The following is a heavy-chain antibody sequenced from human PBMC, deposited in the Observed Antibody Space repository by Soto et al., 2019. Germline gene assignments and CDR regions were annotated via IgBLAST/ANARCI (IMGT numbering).Heavy chain of an antibody. V-gene: IGHV3-15*01. J-gene: IGHJ5*02. Sequence: EVQLVESGGDVVKPGGSLRLSCAASEFTFANYWISWVRQAPGKGLEWVGGIKSKADGGNTDYSAPVKGRFTMSRDESQNTLYLQMNSLKTEDTAVYYCTSLDIGHWGQGTLVTVSS. CDR2: IKSKADGGNT. CDR1: EFTFANYW. CDR3: TSLDIGH.